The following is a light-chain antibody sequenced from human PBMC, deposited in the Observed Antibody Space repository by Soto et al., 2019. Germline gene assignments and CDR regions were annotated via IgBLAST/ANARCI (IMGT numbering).Light chain of an antibody. J-gene: IGKJ4*01. V-gene: IGKV3-11*01. CDR1: QSVSSN. CDR3: QQRSNWPLT. CDR2: DAS. Sequence: EIVLTQSPATLSLSPGERATLSCRASQSVSSNLVWYQQKPGQAPRLLIYDASNRATGSPARFSGSGSGTDFTLTISSLEPEDFAVYYCQQRSNWPLTFGGGTKVEIK.